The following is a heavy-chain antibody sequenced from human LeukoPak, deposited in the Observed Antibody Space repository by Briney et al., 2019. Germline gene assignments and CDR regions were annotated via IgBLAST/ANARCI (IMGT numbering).Heavy chain of an antibody. J-gene: IGHJ2*01. CDR3: TGTTIRWYFDL. CDR2: ISGSSSYI. V-gene: IGHV3-21*01. CDR1: GFTFSSFS. D-gene: IGHD5-12*01. Sequence: GGSLRLSCAASGFTFSSFSMNWVRQAPGKGLEWVSSISGSSSYIYYADSVKGRFTISRDNANNSLYLQMSSLRAEDTAVYYCTGTTIRWYFDLRGRGTLVTVSS.